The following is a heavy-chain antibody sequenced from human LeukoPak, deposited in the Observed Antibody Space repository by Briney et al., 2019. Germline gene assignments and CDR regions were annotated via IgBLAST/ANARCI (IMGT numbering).Heavy chain of an antibody. CDR3: ARDRGRWLRTDAFDI. Sequence: SETLSLTCTVSGGSISSYYWSWIRQPPGKGLEWIGYTYYSGSTNYNPSLKSRVTISVDTSKNQFSLKLSSVTAADTAVYYCARDRGRWLRTDAFDIWGQGTMVTVSS. CDR2: TYYSGST. V-gene: IGHV4-59*01. J-gene: IGHJ3*02. D-gene: IGHD5-24*01. CDR1: GGSISSYY.